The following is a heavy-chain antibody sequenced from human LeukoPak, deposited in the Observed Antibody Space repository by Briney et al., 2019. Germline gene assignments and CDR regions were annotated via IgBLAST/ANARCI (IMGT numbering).Heavy chain of an antibody. CDR1: GYTFTDYY. J-gene: IGHJ6*03. V-gene: IGHV1-2*02. D-gene: IGHD2-15*01. Sequence: GASVKVSCKASGYTFTDYYVHWVRQAPGQGLEWMGWINPNSGGTNYAQNFQGRVTMTRDTSISTAYMELSRLRSDDTAVYYCARGGYVYSGLNYYYYMDVWGKGTTVTVSS. CDR3: ARGGYVYSGLNYYYYMDV. CDR2: INPNSGGT.